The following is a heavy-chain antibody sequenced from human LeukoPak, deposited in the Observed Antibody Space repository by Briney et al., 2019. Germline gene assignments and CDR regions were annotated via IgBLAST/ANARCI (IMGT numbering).Heavy chain of an antibody. CDR3: ARLWIVATWFDA. CDR2: IFYSGKT. D-gene: IGHD2-2*03. V-gene: IGHV4-39*02. J-gene: IGHJ5*02. CDR1: NGSMTSDSYY. Sequence: PSETLSLTCTVSNGSMTSDSYYWAWVRQPPGKGLEWIGTIFYSGKTYYSASLKSRVTVSLDTSKKNFSLRLSSATAADTAVYYCARLWIVATWFDAWGQGALVTVSS.